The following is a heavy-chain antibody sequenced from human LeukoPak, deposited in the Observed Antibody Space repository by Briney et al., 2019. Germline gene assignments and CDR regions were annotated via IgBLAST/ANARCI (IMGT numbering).Heavy chain of an antibody. CDR1: GYTFTGYY. J-gene: IGHJ4*02. CDR2: INPNSGGT. Sequence: GASVKVSCKASGYTFTGYYMHWVRQAPGQGFEWMGWINPNSGGTNYAQKFQGRVTMTRDTSISTAYMELSRLRSDDTAVYYCARSCRGGSCYVDYWGQGTLVTVSS. CDR3: ARSCRGGSCYVDY. V-gene: IGHV1-2*02. D-gene: IGHD2-15*01.